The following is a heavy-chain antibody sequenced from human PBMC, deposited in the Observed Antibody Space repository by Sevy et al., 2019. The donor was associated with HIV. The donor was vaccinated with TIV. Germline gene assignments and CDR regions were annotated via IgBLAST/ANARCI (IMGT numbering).Heavy chain of an antibody. D-gene: IGHD2-8*01. V-gene: IGHV3-23*01. Sequence: GGCLRLSCAASGFTFAKYSMSWVRQAPGKGLEWVSTFSFGCGRINYADSVKVRFTISRDDSKNTLFLQMNSLRAEDTATYFCAREGCTQPHDYWGQGTLVTVSS. CDR3: AREGCTQPHDY. CDR1: GFTFAKYS. J-gene: IGHJ4*02. CDR2: FSFGCGRI.